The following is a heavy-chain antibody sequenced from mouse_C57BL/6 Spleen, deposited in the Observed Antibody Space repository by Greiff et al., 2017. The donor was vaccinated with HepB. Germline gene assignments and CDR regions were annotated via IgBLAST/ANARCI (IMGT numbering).Heavy chain of an antibody. CDR2: IDPSDSYT. J-gene: IGHJ4*01. V-gene: IGHV1-69*01. D-gene: IGHD1-1*01. CDR1: GYTFTSYW. CDR3: ARTPFITTVPMDY. Sequence: QVQLQQSGAELVMPGASVKLSCKASGYTFTSYWMHWVKQRPGQGLEWIGEIDPSDSYTNYNQKFKGKSTLTVDKSSSTAYMQLSSLTSEDSAVYYCARTPFITTVPMDYWGQGTSVTVSS.